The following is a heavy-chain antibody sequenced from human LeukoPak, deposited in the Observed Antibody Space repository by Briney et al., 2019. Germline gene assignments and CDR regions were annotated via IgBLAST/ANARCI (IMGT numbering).Heavy chain of an antibody. CDR3: AKDLTYYYDISGSYYGYYFDY. CDR2: ISYDGNNK. V-gene: IGHV3-30*18. CDR1: GFTFSSYE. Sequence: GGSLRLSCAASGFTFSSYEMNWVRQAPGKGLEWVAVISYDGNNKYYADSVKGRFTISRDNSKNTLYLQMNSLRPEDTAVYYCAKDLTYYYDISGSYYGYYFDYWGQGTLVTVSS. J-gene: IGHJ4*02. D-gene: IGHD3-22*01.